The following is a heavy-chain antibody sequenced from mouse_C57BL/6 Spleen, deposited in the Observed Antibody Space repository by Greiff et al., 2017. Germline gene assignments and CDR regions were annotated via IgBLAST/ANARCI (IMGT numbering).Heavy chain of an antibody. CDR1: GYTFTDYY. D-gene: IGHD1-1*01. CDR3: ARSPYYYGSSWGYAMDY. V-gene: IGHV1-76*01. Sequence: VQLQQSGAELVRPGASVKLSCKASGYTFTDYYINWVKQRPGQGLEWIARIYPGSGNTYYNEKFKGEATLTAEKSSSTAYMQLSSLTSEDSAVYFCARSPYYYGSSWGYAMDYWGQGTSVTVSS. J-gene: IGHJ4*01. CDR2: IYPGSGNT.